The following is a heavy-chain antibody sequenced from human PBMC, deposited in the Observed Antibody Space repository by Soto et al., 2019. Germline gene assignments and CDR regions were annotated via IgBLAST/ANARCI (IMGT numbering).Heavy chain of an antibody. D-gene: IGHD2-2*02. CDR3: AHRQGYCSSTSCYTGATFDY. CDR1: GFSLSTSGVG. V-gene: IGHV2-5*02. J-gene: IGHJ4*02. CDR2: IYWDDDK. Sequence: QITLKESGPTLVKPTQTLTLTCTFTGFSLSTSGVGVGWIRQPPGKAREWLALIYWDDDKRYSPSLKSRLTITKDTSKNQVVLTMTNMDPVDTATYYCAHRQGYCSSTSCYTGATFDYWGQGTLVTVSS.